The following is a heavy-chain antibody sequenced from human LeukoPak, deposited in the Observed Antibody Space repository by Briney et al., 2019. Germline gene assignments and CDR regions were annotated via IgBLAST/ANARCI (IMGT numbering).Heavy chain of an antibody. D-gene: IGHD3-22*01. CDR1: GGSFSGYC. J-gene: IGHJ4*02. CDR3: VTYYFDSSGPKKNY. Sequence: SETLSLTCAVYGGSFSGYCWSWIRQPPGKGLEWIGEINHSGSTNYNPSLKSRVTISVDTSKKQFSLKLSSVTAADTAVYYCVTYYFDSSGPKKNYWGQGTLVTVSS. V-gene: IGHV4-34*01. CDR2: INHSGST.